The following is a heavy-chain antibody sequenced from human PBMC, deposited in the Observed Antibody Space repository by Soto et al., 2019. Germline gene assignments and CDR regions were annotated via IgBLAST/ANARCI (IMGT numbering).Heavy chain of an antibody. CDR1: GYSFIDYY. CDR3: ARGGYDSSGDYWFDP. J-gene: IGHJ5*02. V-gene: IGHV1-2*04. CDR2: INPNSGGT. D-gene: IGHD3-22*01. Sequence: ASVKVSCKTSGYSFIDYYMHWVRQAPGQGLEWMGWINPNSGGTNYAQKFQGWVTMTRDTSISTAYMELSRLRSDDTAVYYCARGGYDSSGDYWFDPWGQGTLVTVSS.